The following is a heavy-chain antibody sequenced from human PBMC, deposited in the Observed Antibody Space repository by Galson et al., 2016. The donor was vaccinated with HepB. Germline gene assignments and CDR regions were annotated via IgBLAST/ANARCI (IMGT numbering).Heavy chain of an antibody. V-gene: IGHV3-30-3*01. J-gene: IGHJ4*02. D-gene: IGHD2-2*01. CDR2: ILYDGSNK. Sequence: SLRLSCAASGFTFSNYAIHWVRQAPGKGLEWVAVILYDGSNKYYADSVKGRFTISRDNSKNTLYLQMNSLRAEDTAVYYCARVGPGGGFCSRASCSYYFDYWGQGTLVTVSS. CDR3: ARVGPGGGFCSRASCSYYFDY. CDR1: GFTFSNYA.